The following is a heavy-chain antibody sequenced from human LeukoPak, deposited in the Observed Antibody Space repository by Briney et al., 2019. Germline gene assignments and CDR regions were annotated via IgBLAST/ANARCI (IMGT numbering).Heavy chain of an antibody. CDR2: INPNSGGT. J-gene: IGHJ4*02. CDR1: GYTFIGYY. Sequence: ASVKVSCKASGYTFIGYYIHWVRQAPGQGLEWMGWINPNSGGTNYAQKFQGRVTMTRDTSISTAYMELSRLRSDDTAVYYCARVVPAAMPFDYWGQGTLVTVSS. CDR3: ARVVPAAMPFDY. D-gene: IGHD2-2*01. V-gene: IGHV1-2*02.